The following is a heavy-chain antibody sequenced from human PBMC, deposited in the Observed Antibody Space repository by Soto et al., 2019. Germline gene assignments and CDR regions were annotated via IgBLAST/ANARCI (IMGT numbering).Heavy chain of an antibody. Sequence: EVQLVESGGGLVQPGGSVRLSCAGSGFSFSTYWMHWVRQVPGKGLVWVSRINGDGSRTSYADSVQGRFTISRDNAKNTLYLQMNSLTAEDTAVYYCARVGQGRYYFDFWGQRTLVTVSS. CDR1: GFSFSTYW. J-gene: IGHJ4*02. V-gene: IGHV3-74*01. CDR3: ARVGQGRYYFDF. CDR2: INGDGSRT.